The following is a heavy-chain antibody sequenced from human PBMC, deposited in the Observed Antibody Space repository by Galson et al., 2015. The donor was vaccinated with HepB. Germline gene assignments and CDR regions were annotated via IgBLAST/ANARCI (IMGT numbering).Heavy chain of an antibody. CDR3: AREGGGRAAEGVGDAFDI. J-gene: IGHJ3*02. V-gene: IGHV1-69*01. D-gene: IGHD6-13*01. Sequence: QSGAEVKKPGESLKISCKASGGTFSSYAISWVRQAPGQGLEWMGGIIPIFGTANYAQKFQGRVTITADESTSTAYMELSSLRSEDTAVYYCAREGGGRAAEGVGDAFDIWGQGTMVTVSS. CDR1: GGTFSSYA. CDR2: IIPIFGTA.